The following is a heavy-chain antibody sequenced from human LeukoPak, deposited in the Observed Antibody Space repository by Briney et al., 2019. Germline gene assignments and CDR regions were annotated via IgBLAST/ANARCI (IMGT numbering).Heavy chain of an antibody. V-gene: IGHV1-18*04. Sequence: ASVKVSCKASGYTFTGYYMHWVRQAPGQGLEWMGWISAYNGNTNYAQKLQGRVTMTTDTSTSTAYMELRSLRPDDTAVYYCARADYGILTGYQLRLWGQGTLVTVSS. D-gene: IGHD3-9*01. J-gene: IGHJ4*02. CDR3: ARADYGILTGYQLRL. CDR2: ISAYNGNT. CDR1: GYTFTGYY.